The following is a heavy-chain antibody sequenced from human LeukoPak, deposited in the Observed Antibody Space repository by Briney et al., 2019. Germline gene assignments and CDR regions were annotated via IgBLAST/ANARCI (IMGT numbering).Heavy chain of an antibody. V-gene: IGHV3-30*04. J-gene: IGHJ3*02. Sequence: GGSLRLSCAAPRFTFNNYAMYWVRQAPGKGLEWGAVISYDGRNKYYADSVKGRFTISRDNSKYTLYLQMNGLRAEDTAVYFCARDQALIITDAFDIWGQGTMVTVSS. CDR1: RFTFNNYA. CDR3: ARDQALIITDAFDI. D-gene: IGHD3-10*01. CDR2: ISYDGRNK.